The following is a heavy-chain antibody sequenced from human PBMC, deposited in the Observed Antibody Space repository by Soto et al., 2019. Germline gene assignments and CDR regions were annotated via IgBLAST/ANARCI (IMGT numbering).Heavy chain of an antibody. J-gene: IGHJ4*02. CDR1: GFMFSNHG. V-gene: IGHV3-33*01. CDR2: IWSDGNNR. Sequence: QVQLVESGGGVVQPGRSLRLSCAASGFMFSNHGMHWVRQAPGKGLEWVAVIWSDGNNRYYADSVKGRFTISRDNSKNTVYLQMNCLRAEDTAVYYCVRGDNWNDEASDYWGQGTLVTVSS. D-gene: IGHD1-1*01. CDR3: VRGDNWNDEASDY.